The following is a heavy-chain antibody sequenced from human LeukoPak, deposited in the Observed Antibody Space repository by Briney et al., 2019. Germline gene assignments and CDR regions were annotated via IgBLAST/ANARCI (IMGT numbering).Heavy chain of an antibody. V-gene: IGHV3-30*18. D-gene: IGHD2-2*01. CDR3: AKDQKWGPADYYFDS. CDR1: GFTFSSYA. CDR2: ISTDGKDK. Sequence: GGSLRLSCAASGFTFSSYAMTWVRQAPGKGLEWVTVISTDGKDKKYADSVKGRFAISRDNSKNTLDLQMNSLRAEDTAVYYCAKDQKWGPADYYFDSWGQGTLVTVSS. J-gene: IGHJ4*02.